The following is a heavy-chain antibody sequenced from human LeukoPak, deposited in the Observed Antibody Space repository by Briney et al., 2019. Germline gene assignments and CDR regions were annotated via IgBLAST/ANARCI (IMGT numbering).Heavy chain of an antibody. V-gene: IGHV3-64*01. Sequence: GGSLRLSCAASGFTFSSYSMHWVRQAPGKGLEYVSAISSNGGSTYYANSVKGRFTISRDNSKNTLYLQMGSLRAEDMAVYYCAREGLGGDFNLYYFDYRGQGTLVTVSS. CDR3: AREGLGGDFNLYYFDY. D-gene: IGHD2-21*02. CDR2: ISSNGGST. CDR1: GFTFSSYS. J-gene: IGHJ4*02.